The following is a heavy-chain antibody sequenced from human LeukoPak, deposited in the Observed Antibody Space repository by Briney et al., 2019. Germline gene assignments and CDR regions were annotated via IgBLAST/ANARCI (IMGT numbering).Heavy chain of an antibody. CDR2: TNSVDSST. Sequence: GGSLRLSCAASGFTFSSYSMNWVRQAPGKGLVWVSRTNSVDSSTAYADSVKGRFTISRDNAKNTLYLQMNSLRAEDTAVYYCTRGSSSWRNGMDVWGQGTTVTVS. D-gene: IGHD6-13*01. CDR3: TRGSSSWRNGMDV. J-gene: IGHJ6*02. CDR1: GFTFSSYS. V-gene: IGHV3-74*01.